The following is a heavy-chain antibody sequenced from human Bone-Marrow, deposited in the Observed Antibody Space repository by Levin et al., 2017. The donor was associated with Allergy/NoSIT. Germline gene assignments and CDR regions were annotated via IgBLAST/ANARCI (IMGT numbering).Heavy chain of an antibody. J-gene: IGHJ4*02. V-gene: IGHV4-61*02. D-gene: IGHD1-26*01. CDR2: IHYSGST. CDR3: ARSPHPDFFDY. CDR1: GGSISSGTYY. Sequence: LRLSCTVSGGSISSGTYYWCWIRQPAGMGLEWIVRIHYSGSTTYNPSLQSRATISVDTSKNQFSLNLNSVTAGDTAVYYWARSPHPDFFDYWGQGTLVTVSS.